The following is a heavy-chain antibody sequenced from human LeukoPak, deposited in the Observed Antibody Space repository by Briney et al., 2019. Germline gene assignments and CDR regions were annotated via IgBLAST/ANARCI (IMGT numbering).Heavy chain of an antibody. CDR1: GGTFSSYA. CDR2: IIPILGIA. CDR3: ARVGAVPAAFAFDI. J-gene: IGHJ3*02. V-gene: IGHV1-69*04. D-gene: IGHD2-2*01. Sequence: GSSVKVSCKASGGTFSSYAISWVRQAPGQGLEWMGRIIPILGIANYAQKLQGRVTMTTDTSTSTAYMELRSLRSDDTAVYYCARVGAVPAAFAFDIWGQGTMVTVSS.